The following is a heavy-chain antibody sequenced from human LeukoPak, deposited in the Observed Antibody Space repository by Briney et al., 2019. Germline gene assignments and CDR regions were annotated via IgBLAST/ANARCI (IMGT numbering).Heavy chain of an antibody. D-gene: IGHD3-22*01. J-gene: IGHJ3*02. CDR1: GYTFTSYG. CDR3: ARDPPREYYDSSGYYYGYAFDI. V-gene: IGHV1-18*01. Sequence: ASVKVSCKASGYTFTSYGISWVRQAPGQGLEWMGWISAYNGNTNYAQKLQGRVTMTTDTSTSTAYMGLRSLRSDDTAVYYCARDPPREYYDSSGYYYGYAFDIWGQGTMVTVSS. CDR2: ISAYNGNT.